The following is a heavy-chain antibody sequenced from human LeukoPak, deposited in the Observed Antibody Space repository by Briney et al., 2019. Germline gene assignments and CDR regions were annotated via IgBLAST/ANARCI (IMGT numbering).Heavy chain of an antibody. V-gene: IGHV3-11*01. CDR3: ARGGGYSYDRTRYYYYGMDV. J-gene: IGHJ6*02. D-gene: IGHD5-18*01. CDR2: ISSSGSTI. CDR1: GFTFSDYY. Sequence: GGSLRLSCAASGFTFSDYYMSWIRQAPGKGLEWVSYISSSGSTIYYADSVKGRFTISRDNAKNSLYLQMNSLRAEDTAVYYCARGGGYSYDRTRYYYYGMDVWGQGTTATVSS.